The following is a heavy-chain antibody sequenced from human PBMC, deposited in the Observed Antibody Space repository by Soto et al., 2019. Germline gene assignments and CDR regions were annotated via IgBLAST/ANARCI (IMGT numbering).Heavy chain of an antibody. V-gene: IGHV1-18*01. Sequence: SAKLSSKDCGVTYNINSISSARQATGQGLEWMGWIIPYNGTTNYAQKLQGRVTMTTDTSTSTAYMELSSLRSDDTAVYYCARQQWQAFDIWGQGTMVTVSS. CDR1: GVTYNINS. CDR3: ARQQWQAFDI. CDR2: IIPYNGTT. D-gene: IGHD6-19*01. J-gene: IGHJ3*02.